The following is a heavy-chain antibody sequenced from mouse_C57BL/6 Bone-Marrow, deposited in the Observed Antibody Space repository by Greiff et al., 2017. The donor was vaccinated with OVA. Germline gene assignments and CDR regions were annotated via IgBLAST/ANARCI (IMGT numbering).Heavy chain of an antibody. J-gene: IGHJ4*01. D-gene: IGHD1-2*01. V-gene: IGHV4-1*01. CDR2: INPDSSTI. Sequence: EASRVDFSRSWMSWVRRAPGKGLEWIGEINPDSSTINYAPSLKDKFIISRDNAKNTLYLQMSKVRSEDTALYYCARRLLRPVDGAMDYWGQGTSVTVSS. CDR1: RVDFSRSW. CDR3: ARRLLRPVDGAMDY.